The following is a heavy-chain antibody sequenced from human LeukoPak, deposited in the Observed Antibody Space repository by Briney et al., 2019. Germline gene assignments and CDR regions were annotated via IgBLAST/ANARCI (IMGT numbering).Heavy chain of an antibody. V-gene: IGHV3-66*01. D-gene: IGHD3-22*01. Sequence: GGSLRLSCTASGFTLSSYEMSWIRQAPGKGLEWVSSIDYSGGSTYYADSVKGRFTISRDNSKNTLYLQMNSLRAEDTAVYYCARSHHYYDRSGYSYYFDSWGQGTLVTVSS. CDR1: GFTLSSYE. CDR3: ARSHHYYDRSGYSYYFDS. CDR2: IDYSGGST. J-gene: IGHJ4*02.